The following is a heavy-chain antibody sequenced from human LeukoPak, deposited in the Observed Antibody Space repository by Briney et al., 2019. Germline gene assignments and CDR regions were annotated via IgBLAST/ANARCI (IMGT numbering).Heavy chain of an antibody. D-gene: IGHD3-16*01. V-gene: IGHV1-2*02. CDR2: INLNSGGT. CDR1: GYTFTDYY. Sequence: ASVTVSCKASGYTFTDYYMHGVRQAPGQGGEWMGWINLNSGGTGYALKFQGRVMMTRETAISTAYMELSSLRSDDTAVYYCARDYLWGGSDAFDMWGQGTMVIVSS. J-gene: IGHJ3*02. CDR3: ARDYLWGGSDAFDM.